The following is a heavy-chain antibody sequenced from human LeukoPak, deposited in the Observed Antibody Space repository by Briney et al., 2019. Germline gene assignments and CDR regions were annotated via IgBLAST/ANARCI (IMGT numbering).Heavy chain of an antibody. V-gene: IGHV3-30*18. CDR2: IAYDGNNK. CDR3: AKGIYSSGSYSHFDY. D-gene: IGHD3-10*01. J-gene: IGHJ4*02. CDR1: GFSFSSYG. Sequence: QTGGSLRLSCAASGFSFSSYGMHWVRQAPAKGLEWVAVIAYDGNNKFYGDSVKGRFTISRDNSKNTLYLQMNSLRAEDTAVYYCAKGIYSSGSYSHFDYWGQGTLVTVSS.